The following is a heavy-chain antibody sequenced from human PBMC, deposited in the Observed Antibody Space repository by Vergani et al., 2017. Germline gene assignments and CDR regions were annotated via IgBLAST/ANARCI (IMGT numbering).Heavy chain of an antibody. CDR2: ISYDGSNK. Sequence: QVQLVESGGGVVQPGRSLRLSCAASGFTFSSYAMHWVRQAPGKGLEWVAVISYDGSNKYYADSVKGRFTISRDNSKNTLYLQMNSLRAEETAVYYCARXGDNRYDFWSGYSHYYYYYMDVGGKGTTVTVSS. CDR1: GFTFSSYA. V-gene: IGHV3-30*01. CDR3: ARXGDNRYDFWSGYSHYYYYYMDV. J-gene: IGHJ6*03. D-gene: IGHD3-3*01.